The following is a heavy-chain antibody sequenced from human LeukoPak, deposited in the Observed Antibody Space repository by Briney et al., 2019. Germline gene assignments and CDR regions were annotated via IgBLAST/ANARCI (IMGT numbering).Heavy chain of an antibody. CDR2: ISRGGSPI. CDR3: ASSGFRRDYYYMDV. CDR1: GFTFSSYE. J-gene: IGHJ6*03. Sequence: PGGSLRLSCAASGFTFSSYEMNWVRQAPGKGLEWVSSISRGGSPIFYADSVRGRFTTSRDNAKKSLFLQMTSLRAEDTAVYYCASSGFRRDYYYMDVWGKGTTVTISS. V-gene: IGHV3-48*03. D-gene: IGHD1-1*01.